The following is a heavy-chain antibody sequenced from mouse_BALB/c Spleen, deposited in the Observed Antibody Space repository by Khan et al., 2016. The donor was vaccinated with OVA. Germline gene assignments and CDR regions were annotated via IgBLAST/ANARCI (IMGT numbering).Heavy chain of an antibody. CDR3: ARLGWLQGLFAY. J-gene: IGHJ3*01. CDR1: GFSFTDYM. D-gene: IGHD2-2*01. CDR2: INPYYGST. Sequence: VHVKQSGPELVKPGASVKISCKTSGFSFTDYMMLWVKQSHGKSLEWIGSINPYYGSTTYNLKFKDKATLTVDKSSNTAYMQLNSLTSEDSAVYYCARLGWLQGLFAYWGQGTLVTVSA. V-gene: IGHV1-39*01.